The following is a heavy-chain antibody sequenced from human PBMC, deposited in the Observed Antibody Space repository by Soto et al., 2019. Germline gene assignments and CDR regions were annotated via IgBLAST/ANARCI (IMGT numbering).Heavy chain of an antibody. CDR2: IIPMFGSA. J-gene: IGHJ3*02. V-gene: IGHV1-69*13. CDR3: ARSRVAAAFDI. CDR1: GGSFSSFA. Sequence: ASVKVSCKASGGSFSSFAFSWVRQAPGQGLEWMGGIIPMFGSANYAQKFQGRVTITADESTSTAYMELSSLRSEDTAVYYCARSRVAAAFDIWGQGTMVTVSS. D-gene: IGHD2-15*01.